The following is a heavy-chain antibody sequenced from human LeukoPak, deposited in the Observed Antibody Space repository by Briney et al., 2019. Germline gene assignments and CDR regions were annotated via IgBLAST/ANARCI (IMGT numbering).Heavy chain of an antibody. CDR3: AKAMVAILFDY. D-gene: IGHD2-15*01. Sequence: GGSLRLSCAASGFTFSGYSMSWVRQAPGQGLEWVSGISGSGGSTYYADSVKGRVTISRDNSKNTPYLQMNSLRAGDTAVYYCAKAMVAILFDYWGQGTLVTVSS. V-gene: IGHV3-23*01. CDR2: ISGSGGST. CDR1: GFTFSGYS. J-gene: IGHJ4*02.